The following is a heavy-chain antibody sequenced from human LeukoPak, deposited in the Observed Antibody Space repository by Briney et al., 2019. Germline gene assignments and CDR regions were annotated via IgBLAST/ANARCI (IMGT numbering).Heavy chain of an antibody. D-gene: IGHD3-9*01. J-gene: IGHJ6*04. V-gene: IGHV1-69*01. Sequence: SEKVSCKASGGTFSSYAISWVRQAPGQGLEWMGGIIPIFGTANYAQKFQGRVTITADESTSTAYMELSSLRSEDTAVYYCARGNLERTYYDILTGTYGMDVWGKGTTVTVSS. CDR3: ARGNLERTYYDILTGTYGMDV. CDR2: IIPIFGTA. CDR1: GGTFSSYA.